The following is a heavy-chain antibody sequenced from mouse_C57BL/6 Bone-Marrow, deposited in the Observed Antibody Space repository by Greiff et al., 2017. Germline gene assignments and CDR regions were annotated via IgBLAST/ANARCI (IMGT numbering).Heavy chain of an antibody. CDR2: INPSNGGT. D-gene: IGHD1-1*01. J-gene: IGHJ4*01. CDR3: ASVDFPIYLYGSFAMDY. Sequence: VQLQQPGTELVKPGASVKLSCKASGYTFTSYWMHWVKQRPGQGLEWIGNINPSNGGTNYNEKFKSKATLTVDTSSSTAYMQLSSLTSEDSAVYYCASVDFPIYLYGSFAMDYWGQGTSLTVSS. CDR1: GYTFTSYW. V-gene: IGHV1-53*01.